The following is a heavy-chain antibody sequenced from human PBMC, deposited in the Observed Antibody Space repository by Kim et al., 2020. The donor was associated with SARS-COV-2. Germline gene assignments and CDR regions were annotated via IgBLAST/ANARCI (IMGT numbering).Heavy chain of an antibody. CDR3: ARNRLAGGGFFD. J-gene: IGHJ4*01. CDR1: GFTFDDYA. V-gene: IGHV3-20*04. Sequence: GGSLRLSCAASGFTFDDYAMRWVRQPPGKGLEWVSRISRNGGRKGYVDSVEGRFTISRDNAKDSLYLQMNSLRAEDTALYYCARNRLAGGGFFD. D-gene: IGHD2-15*01. CDR2: ISRNGGRK.